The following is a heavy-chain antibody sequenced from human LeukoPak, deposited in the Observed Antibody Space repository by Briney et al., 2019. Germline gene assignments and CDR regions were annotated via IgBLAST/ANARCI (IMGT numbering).Heavy chain of an antibody. V-gene: IGHV1-69*04. Sequence: SVKVSCKASGGTFSSYAISWVRQAPGQGLEWMGRIIPILGIANYAQKFQGRVTITADKSTSTAYMELSSLRSEDTAVYYCVRMAGEDVDYWGQGTLVTVSS. J-gene: IGHJ4*02. CDR1: GGTFSSYA. CDR2: IIPILGIA. CDR3: VRMAGEDVDY. D-gene: IGHD6-19*01.